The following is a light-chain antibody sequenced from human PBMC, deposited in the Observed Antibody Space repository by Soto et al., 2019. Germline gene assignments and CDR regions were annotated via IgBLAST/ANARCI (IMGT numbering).Light chain of an antibody. Sequence: VMTPSPATLFVSPGERTTLSCRASQKISRNLAWYQQKAGQAPKLLMYGASTRATGVPARFSGRGSGTEFTLTISSLQSEDFAIYYCQQYNHWPSYTFGQGTKLEIK. CDR1: QKISRN. V-gene: IGKV3-15*01. J-gene: IGKJ2*01. CDR3: QQYNHWPSYT. CDR2: GAS.